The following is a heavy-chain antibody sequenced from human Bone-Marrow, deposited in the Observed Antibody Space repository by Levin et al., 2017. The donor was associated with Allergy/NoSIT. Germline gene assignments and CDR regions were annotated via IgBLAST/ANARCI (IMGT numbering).Heavy chain of an antibody. D-gene: IGHD1-14*01. J-gene: IGHJ4*02. CDR1: GFTFSTYD. Sequence: PGGSLRLSCVASGFTFSTYDIHWVRQAPGKGLEWVAHIWYDGSKKYYADSVKGRFTISRDNSKNTLYLQMNSLRAEDTAVYYCARERPHNHPYFDYWGQGTLVTVSS. V-gene: IGHV3-33*01. CDR2: IWYDGSKK. CDR3: ARERPHNHPYFDY.